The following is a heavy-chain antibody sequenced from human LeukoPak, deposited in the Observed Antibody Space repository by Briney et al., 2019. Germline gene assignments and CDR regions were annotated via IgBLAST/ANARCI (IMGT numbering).Heavy chain of an antibody. J-gene: IGHJ2*01. CDR2: IYASGST. CDR3: ARGEAAAAADWYFDL. Sequence: SETLSLTCTVSGGSISSSSYYWSWIRQPAGKGLEWIGRIYASGSTNYNPSLKSRVTISVDTSKNQFSLKLDYVTAADTAVYYCARGEAAAAADWYFDLWGRGTLVTVSS. V-gene: IGHV4-61*02. D-gene: IGHD6-13*01. CDR1: GGSISSSSYY.